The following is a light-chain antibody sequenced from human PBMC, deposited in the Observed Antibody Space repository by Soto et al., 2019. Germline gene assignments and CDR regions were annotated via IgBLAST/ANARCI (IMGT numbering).Light chain of an antibody. J-gene: IGLJ1*01. CDR3: TSYTSISLYV. V-gene: IGLV2-14*01. CDR1: SSDVGGYNY. Sequence: QSVLTQPASVSGSPGQSITISCTGTSSDVGGYNYVSWYQQHPGKAPKLMIYEVSNRPSGVSNRFSGSKSGNTASLTISGLQAVDEADYYCTSYTSISLYVFGTGTKVTV. CDR2: EVS.